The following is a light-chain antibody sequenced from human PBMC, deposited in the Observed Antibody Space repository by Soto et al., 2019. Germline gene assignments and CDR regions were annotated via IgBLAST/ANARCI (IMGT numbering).Light chain of an antibody. CDR3: ATCDDSLNGPV. CDR1: SSNIGSNT. V-gene: IGLV1-44*01. CDR2: SNN. J-gene: IGLJ3*02. Sequence: QSVLTQPPSASGTPGQRVTISCSGSSSNIGSNTVNWYQQLPGTAPKLVIHSNNQRPSGVPDRFSGSKSGPSASLAISGLQSEDEADYYYATCDDSLNGPVFGGGTKLTVL.